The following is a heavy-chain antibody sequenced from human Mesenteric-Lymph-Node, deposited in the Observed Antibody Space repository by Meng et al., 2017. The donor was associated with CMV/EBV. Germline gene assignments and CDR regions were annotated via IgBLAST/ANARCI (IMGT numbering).Heavy chain of an antibody. CDR1: GGSISGGTYY. D-gene: IGHD2-21*01. CDR2: IYFSGDT. Sequence: LRLSCTVSGGSISGGTYYWAWIRQPPGKGLEWVGNIYFSGDTYYNPSLTSRVTISVDTSKNQFSLNLNSMTAADTAVYYCARGGILWWWAPNYWGQGTLVTVSS. J-gene: IGHJ4*02. CDR3: ARGGILWWWAPNY. V-gene: IGHV4-39*07.